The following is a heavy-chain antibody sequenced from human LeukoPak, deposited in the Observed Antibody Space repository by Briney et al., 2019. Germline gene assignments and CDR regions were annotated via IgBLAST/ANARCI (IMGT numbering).Heavy chain of an antibody. Sequence: GGSLRLSCAASGFTFSSYGMHWVRQAPGKGLEWVAVISYDGSNKYYADSVKGRFTISRDNSKNTLYLQMNSLRAEDTAVYYCAKDWNYYDRNDYWGQGTLVTVSS. CDR3: AKDWNYYDRNDY. J-gene: IGHJ4*02. V-gene: IGHV3-30*18. D-gene: IGHD3-22*01. CDR2: ISYDGSNK. CDR1: GFTFSSYG.